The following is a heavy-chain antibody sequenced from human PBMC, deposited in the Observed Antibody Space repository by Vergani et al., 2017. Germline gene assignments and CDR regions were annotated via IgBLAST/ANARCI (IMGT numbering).Heavy chain of an antibody. D-gene: IGHD3-16*01. CDR3: AKHFRGWGIDY. V-gene: IGHV3-7*01. CDR2: VNQDGSEK. Sequence: EGQLVESGGDWVQRGGSLRLSCAASGFISSSYWMSWVRQAPGKGLEWVANVNQDGSEKYYVDSVRGRFTLSRDFSKNTLYLQMNSLRTDDTATYYCAKHFRGWGIDYWGQGTQVIVSS. J-gene: IGHJ4*02. CDR1: GFISSSYW.